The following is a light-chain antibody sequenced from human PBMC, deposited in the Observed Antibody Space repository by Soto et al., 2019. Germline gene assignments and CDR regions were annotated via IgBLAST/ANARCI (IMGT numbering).Light chain of an antibody. Sequence: DIQFTQSPSVLSASVGDTVTITCRASQALSNYLAWYQQKPGKAPDLLIYSASTLQSGVPSRLSGSGSETDFTLTIASLQPDDFATYYCQQYETFSGTFGPGTKVDIK. V-gene: IGKV1-9*01. CDR1: QALSNY. CDR3: QQYETFSGT. J-gene: IGKJ1*01. CDR2: SAS.